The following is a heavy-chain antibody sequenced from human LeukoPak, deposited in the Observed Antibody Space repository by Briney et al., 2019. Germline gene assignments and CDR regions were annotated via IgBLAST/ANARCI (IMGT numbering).Heavy chain of an antibody. Sequence: ASVKVSCKASGGTLTSHTFSWVRQAPGQGLEWMGRITPIIDSAKYAENFQDRVTITADKSTSTVYMELSSLRSEDTAVYYCARGAYGDYAGYYYYYGMDVWGQGTTVTVSS. D-gene: IGHD4-17*01. CDR3: ARGAYGDYAGYYYYYGMDV. J-gene: IGHJ6*02. CDR2: ITPIIDSA. V-gene: IGHV1-69*08. CDR1: GGTLTSHT.